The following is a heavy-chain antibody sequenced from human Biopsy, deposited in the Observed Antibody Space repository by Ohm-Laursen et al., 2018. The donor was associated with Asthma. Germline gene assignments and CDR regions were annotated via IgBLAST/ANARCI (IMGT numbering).Heavy chain of an antibody. D-gene: IGHD1-26*01. V-gene: IGHV4-59*01. CDR3: ARGSSSRLSQWELLVSGGKRAHSYYGMDV. Sequence: SETLSLTCTVSGVSIRSYYWTWIRQPPGKGLEWIGNIHYSGSTYSNPSLKSRVTISVDTSKKQISLRLSSVIAADTAVYYCARGSSSRLSQWELLVSGGKRAHSYYGMDVWGQGTTVTVSS. CDR2: IHYSGST. J-gene: IGHJ6*02. CDR1: GVSIRSYY.